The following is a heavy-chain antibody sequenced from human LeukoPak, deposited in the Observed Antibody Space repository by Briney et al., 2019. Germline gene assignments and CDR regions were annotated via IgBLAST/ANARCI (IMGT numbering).Heavy chain of an antibody. V-gene: IGHV3-53*01. Sequence: GETLTLSCAASGRTISSNYMSWVRQAPGKGLVRIADIYSGGGTYYDDSVKGRFTISIDNSKNPLYLKLNTVRAEDTAVYYCARKTHDGDCFDYWGQGALGTVSS. CDR1: GRTISSNY. CDR2: IYSGGGT. D-gene: IGHD4-17*01. CDR3: ARKTHDGDCFDY. J-gene: IGHJ4*02.